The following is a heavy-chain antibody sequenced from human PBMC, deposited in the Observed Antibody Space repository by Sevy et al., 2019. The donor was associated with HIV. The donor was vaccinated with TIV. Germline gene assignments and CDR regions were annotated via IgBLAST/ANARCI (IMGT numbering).Heavy chain of an antibody. V-gene: IGHV3-11*06. CDR2: ISGTGTYT. CDR3: ARSRSNYGDYYFDY. J-gene: IGHJ4*02. Sequence: GGSLRLSCAASGFTFSAYYMTWIRQAPGKGLEWVSYISGTGTYTNYVESVKGRFTISRDISKNSLYLQMNSLRAEDTAVYFCARSRSNYGDYYFDYWGQGILVTVSS. D-gene: IGHD4-17*01. CDR1: GFTFSAYY.